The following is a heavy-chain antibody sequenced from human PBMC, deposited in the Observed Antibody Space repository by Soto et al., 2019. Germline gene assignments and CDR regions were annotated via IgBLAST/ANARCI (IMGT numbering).Heavy chain of an antibody. CDR1: GGSFSGYY. CDR2: INHSGST. J-gene: IGHJ5*02. Sequence: PSETLSLTCAAYGGSFSGYYWSWIRQPPGKGLEWIGEINHSGSTNYNPSLKSRFTISVDTSKNQFSLKLSSVTAADTAVYYCARGVFDPWGQGTLVTVSS. CDR3: ARGVFDP. V-gene: IGHV4-34*01.